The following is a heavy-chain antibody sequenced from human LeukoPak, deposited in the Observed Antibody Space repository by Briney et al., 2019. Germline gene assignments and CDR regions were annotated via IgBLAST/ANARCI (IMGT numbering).Heavy chain of an antibody. V-gene: IGHV3-21*01. Sequence: GGSLRLSCAASGFTFSSYSMNWVRQAPGKGLEWVSSISSSSSYIYYADSVKGRFTISRDNAKNSLYLQMNSLRAEDTAVYYCASSRDDFWSGYRNFDYWGQGTLVTVSS. D-gene: IGHD3-3*01. CDR3: ASSRDDFWSGYRNFDY. CDR1: GFTFSSYS. CDR2: ISSSSSYI. J-gene: IGHJ4*02.